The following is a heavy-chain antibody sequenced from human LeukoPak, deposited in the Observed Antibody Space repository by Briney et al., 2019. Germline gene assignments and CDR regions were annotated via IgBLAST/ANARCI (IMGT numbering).Heavy chain of an antibody. Sequence: SETLSLTCTVCGGSISSSSYYWSWIRQPPGKGLEWIGEINHSGSTNYNPSLKSRVTISVDTSKNQFSPKLSSVTAADTAVYYCARLEYSYGHDYWGQGTLVTVSS. CDR1: GGSISSSSYY. D-gene: IGHD5-18*01. CDR2: INHSGST. V-gene: IGHV4-39*07. CDR3: ARLEYSYGHDY. J-gene: IGHJ4*02.